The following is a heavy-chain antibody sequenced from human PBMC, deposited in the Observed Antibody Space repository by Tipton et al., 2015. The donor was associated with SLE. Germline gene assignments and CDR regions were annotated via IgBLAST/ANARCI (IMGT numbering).Heavy chain of an antibody. CDR1: GGPFSGYY. D-gene: IGHD6-13*01. V-gene: IGHV4-34*01. J-gene: IGHJ3*02. Sequence: TLSLTCAVYGGPFSGYYWTWIRQSPGKGLEWIGHIIHTTNTHYSPSLQRRVTMSVETAKQQFSLKLTSVTAADTAVYYCARGGVAAPGAGAFDTWGQGTLATVSS. CDR3: ARGGVAAPGAGAFDT. CDR2: IIHTTNT.